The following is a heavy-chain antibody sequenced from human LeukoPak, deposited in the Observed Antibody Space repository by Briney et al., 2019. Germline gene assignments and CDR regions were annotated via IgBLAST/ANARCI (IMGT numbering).Heavy chain of an antibody. V-gene: IGHV4-30-2*01. CDR3: ARGSHIWGSYLRY. Sequence: PSQTLSLTCAVSGGSISRGGYSSSWIRQPPGTGLDWTGYIYHRGSTYYKPCLESRVTISVDTSKNQFSLKLSSLTAADASVYYCARGSHIWGSYLRYWGQGTLVSDSS. CDR2: IYHRGST. D-gene: IGHD3-16*01. CDR1: GGSISRGGYS. J-gene: IGHJ4*02.